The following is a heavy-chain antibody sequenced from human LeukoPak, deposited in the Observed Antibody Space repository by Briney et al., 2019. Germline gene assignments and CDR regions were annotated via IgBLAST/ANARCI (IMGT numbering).Heavy chain of an antibody. V-gene: IGHV4-4*02. D-gene: IGHD4-17*01. CDR3: ARDNDDYGDYYYGMDV. J-gene: IGHJ6*02. Sequence: SETLSLTCAVSGGSISSSNWWSWVRQPPGKGLEWIGEIYHSGSTNYNPSLKGRVTISVDKSKNQFSLKLSPVTAADTAVYYCARDNDDYGDYYYGMDVWGQGTTVTVSS. CDR2: IYHSGST. CDR1: GGSISSSNW.